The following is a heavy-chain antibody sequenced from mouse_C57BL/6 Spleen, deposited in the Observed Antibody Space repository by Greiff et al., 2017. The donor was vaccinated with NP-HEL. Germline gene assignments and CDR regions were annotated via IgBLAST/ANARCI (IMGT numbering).Heavy chain of an antibody. CDR2: INPSNGGT. Sequence: VQLQQPGTELVKPGASVKLSCKASGYTFTSYWMHWVKQRPGQGLEWIGNINPSNGGTNYNEKFKSKATLTVDKSSSTAYMQLSSLTSEDSAVYYCARASGYDGYSAWFAYWGQGTLVTVSA. V-gene: IGHV1-53*01. D-gene: IGHD2-3*01. CDR3: ARASGYDGYSAWFAY. CDR1: GYTFTSYW. J-gene: IGHJ3*01.